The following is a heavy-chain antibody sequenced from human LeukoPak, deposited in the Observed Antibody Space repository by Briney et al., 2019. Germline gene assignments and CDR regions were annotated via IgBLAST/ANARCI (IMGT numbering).Heavy chain of an antibody. CDR1: GYTFTGYY. V-gene: IGHV1-2*02. CDR2: INPNSGGT. D-gene: IGHD3-3*01. CDR3: ARVPLYYDFWSGSSFGDY. Sequence: GASVKVSCKASGYTFTGYYMHWVRQAPGQGLEWMGWINPNSGGTNYAQKFQGRVTMTRDTSISTAYMGLSRLRSDDTAVYYCARVPLYYDFWSGSSFGDYWGQGTLVTVSS. J-gene: IGHJ4*02.